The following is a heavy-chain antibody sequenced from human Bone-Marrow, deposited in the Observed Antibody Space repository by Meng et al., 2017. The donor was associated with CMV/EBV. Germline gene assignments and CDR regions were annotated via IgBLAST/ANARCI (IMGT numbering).Heavy chain of an antibody. CDR3: AKDCNDSGGCYYYGMDG. D-gene: IGHD2/OR15-2a*01. CDR1: GYSFTSYW. J-gene: IGHJ6*02. Sequence: GESLKISCKGSGYSFTSYWIGWVRQMPGKGLEWMGIIYPGDSDTRYSPSFQGQVTISADKSISTAYLQWSSLKASDTAMYYCAKDCNDSGGCYYYGMDGWGQGTTVTVSS. CDR2: IYPGDSDT. V-gene: IGHV5-51*01.